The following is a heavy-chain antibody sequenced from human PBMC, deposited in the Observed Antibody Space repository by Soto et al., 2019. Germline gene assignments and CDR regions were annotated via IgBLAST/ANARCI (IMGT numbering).Heavy chain of an antibody. D-gene: IGHD2-15*01. CDR2: IGGSDDTS. CDR3: VKADVGWWPPFDR. CDR1: GFTSSPYA. J-gene: IGHJ4*02. Sequence: EVQLLESGGGLVQPGGSLRLSCVASGFTSSPYAMNWVRQAPGQGLEWVPRIGGSDDTSNYADSVKGRFTISRDNSKNTRFLQMSSLRPEDTAMYYCVKADVGWWPPFDRWGQGTLVTVSS. V-gene: IGHV3-23*01.